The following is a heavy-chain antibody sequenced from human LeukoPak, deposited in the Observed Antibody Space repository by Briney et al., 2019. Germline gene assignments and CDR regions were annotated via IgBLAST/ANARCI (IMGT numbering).Heavy chain of an antibody. Sequence: ASVKVSCKASGYTFTGYYMHWVRQAPGQGLEWMGWINPNSGGTNYAQKFQGRVTMTRDTSISTAYVELSRLRSDDTAVYYCARVVWLRSYFDYWGQGTLVIVSS. V-gene: IGHV1-2*02. CDR2: INPNSGGT. CDR1: GYTFTGYY. J-gene: IGHJ4*02. CDR3: ARVVWLRSYFDY. D-gene: IGHD5-12*01.